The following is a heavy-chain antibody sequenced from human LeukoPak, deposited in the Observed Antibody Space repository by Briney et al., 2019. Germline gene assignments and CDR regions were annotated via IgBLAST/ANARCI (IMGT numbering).Heavy chain of an antibody. J-gene: IGHJ6*03. V-gene: IGHV4-59*01. D-gene: IGHD2-15*01. CDR3: ARDSTRLLPPPQYYMDV. CDR2: MYYSGST. Sequence: PSETLSLTCTVSGGSISSYYWSWIRQPPGKGLEWIGYMYYSGSTDYNPSLKSRVTISVDTSKNQFSLKLSSVTAADTAVYYCARDSTRLLPPPQYYMDVWGKGTTVTVSS. CDR1: GGSISSYY.